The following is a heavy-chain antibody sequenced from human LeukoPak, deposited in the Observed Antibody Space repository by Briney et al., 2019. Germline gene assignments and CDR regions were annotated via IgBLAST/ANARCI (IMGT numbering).Heavy chain of an antibody. Sequence: GGSLRLSCAASGFIFSNYALDWVRQAPGKGLEWVAVISKDGSMKYYADSVKGRFTVSRDNSNNTVYLQMNSLKTEDTAVYYCAGESFDIWGQGTMVTVSS. V-gene: IGHV3-30*04. CDR1: GFIFSNYA. J-gene: IGHJ3*02. CDR3: AGESFDI. CDR2: ISKDGSMK.